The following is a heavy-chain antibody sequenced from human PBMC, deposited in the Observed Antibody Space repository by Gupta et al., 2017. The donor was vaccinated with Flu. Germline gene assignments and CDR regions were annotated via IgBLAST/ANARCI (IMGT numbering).Heavy chain of an antibody. CDR1: GGYCSGYY. CDR3: ARGWASSSLYYFDY. V-gene: IGHV4-34*01. D-gene: IGHD6-13*01. CDR2: INHSGST. Sequence: HVQLQQWGRGLLKPSETLSLTCAVYGGYCSGYYWSWIRQPPGKGLEWIGEINHSGSTNYNPSLKSRVTISVDTSKNQFSLNLSSVTAADTAVYYCARGWASSSLYYFDYWGQGTLVTVSS. J-gene: IGHJ4*02.